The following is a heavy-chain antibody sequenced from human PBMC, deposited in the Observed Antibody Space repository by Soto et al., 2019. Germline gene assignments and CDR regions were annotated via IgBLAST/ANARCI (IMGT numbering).Heavy chain of an antibody. D-gene: IGHD6-13*01. CDR1: GYTFTGYY. CDR3: ARGSIEAAGKYFQH. V-gene: IGHV1-2*04. Sequence: ASVKVSCKASGYTFTGYYMHWVRQAPGQGLEWMGWINPNSGGTNYAQKFQGWVTMTRDTSISTAYMELSRLRSDDTAVYYCARGSIEAAGKYFQHWGQGTLVTVSS. CDR2: INPNSGGT. J-gene: IGHJ1*01.